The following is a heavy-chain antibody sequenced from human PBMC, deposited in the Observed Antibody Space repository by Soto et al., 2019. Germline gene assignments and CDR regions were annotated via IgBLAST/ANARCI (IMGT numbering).Heavy chain of an antibody. CDR1: GGSISSGGYY. J-gene: IGHJ5*02. CDR3: ARSTITIFGVVNTNWFDP. Sequence: PSETLSLTCTVSGGSISSGGYYWSWIRQHPGKGLEWIGYIYYSGSTYYNPSLKSRVTISVDTSKNQFSLKLSSVTAADTAVYYCARSTITIFGVVNTNWFDPWGQGTLVTVSS. D-gene: IGHD3-3*01. V-gene: IGHV4-31*03. CDR2: IYYSGST.